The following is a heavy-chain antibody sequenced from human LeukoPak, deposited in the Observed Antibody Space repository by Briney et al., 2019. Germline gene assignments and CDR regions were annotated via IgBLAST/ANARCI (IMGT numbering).Heavy chain of an antibody. J-gene: IGHJ4*02. D-gene: IGHD3-10*01. CDR3: AIKEDYYYGSGNHED. Sequence: SETLSLTCTVSGGSISSGSYYWSWIRQPAGKGLEWIGRIYTSGSTNYNPSLKSRVTISVDTSKNQFSLKLSSVTAADTAVYYCAIKEDYYYGSGNHEDWGQGTLVTVSS. CDR1: GGSISSGSYY. CDR2: IYTSGST. V-gene: IGHV4-61*02.